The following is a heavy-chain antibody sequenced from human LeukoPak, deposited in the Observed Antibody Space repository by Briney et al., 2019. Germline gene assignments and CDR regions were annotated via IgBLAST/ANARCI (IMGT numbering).Heavy chain of an antibody. V-gene: IGHV3-30*18. D-gene: IGHD6-6*01. J-gene: IGHJ3*02. CDR1: GFTFSSYG. Sequence: PGGSLRLSCAASGFTFSSYGMHWVRQAPGKGLEWVAVISYDGSNKYYADSVKGRFTISRDNAKNSLYLQMNSLRAEDTALYYCAKDFTYSSSSGGVFDIWGQGTMVTVSS. CDR3: AKDFTYSSSSGGVFDI. CDR2: ISYDGSNK.